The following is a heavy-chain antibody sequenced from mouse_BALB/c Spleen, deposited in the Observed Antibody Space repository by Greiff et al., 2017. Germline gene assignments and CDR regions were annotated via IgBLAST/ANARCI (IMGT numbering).Heavy chain of an antibody. Sequence: VQLQQSGAELMKPGASVKISCKATGYTFSSYWIEWVKQRPGHGLEWIGEILPGSGSTNYNEKFKGKATFTADTSSNTAYMQLSSLTSEDSAVYYCARPITTGAMDYWGQGTSVTVSS. CDR1: GYTFSSYW. D-gene: IGHD2-4*01. CDR2: ILPGSGST. CDR3: ARPITTGAMDY. V-gene: IGHV1-9*01. J-gene: IGHJ4*01.